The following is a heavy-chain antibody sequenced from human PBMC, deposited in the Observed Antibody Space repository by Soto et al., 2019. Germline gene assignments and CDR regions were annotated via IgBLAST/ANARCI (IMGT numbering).Heavy chain of an antibody. CDR1: GGSISSGGYS. V-gene: IGHV4-30-2*01. Sequence: SETLSLTCAASGGSISSGGYSWSWIRQPPGKGLEWIGFIYHSGSTYYNPSLKSRITISVDRSKNQFSLELSSVTAADTAMYYCARLEASGSYSWIDYWGPGTPVTVSS. D-gene: IGHD3-10*01. CDR2: IYHSGST. J-gene: IGHJ4*02. CDR3: ARLEASGSYSWIDY.